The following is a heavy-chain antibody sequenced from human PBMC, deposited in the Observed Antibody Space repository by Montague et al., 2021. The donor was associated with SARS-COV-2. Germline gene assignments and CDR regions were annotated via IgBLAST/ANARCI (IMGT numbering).Heavy chain of an antibody. CDR2: IYTSGST. D-gene: IGHD3-10*01. CDR3: AREAWFGDKTSASEYYGMDV. J-gene: IGHJ6*02. Sequence: SETLSLTCTVSGGSISSYYWSWIRQPAGKGLEWIGRIYTSGSTNYNPSLKSRVTMSVGTSKNQFSLKLSSVTAADTAVYYCAREAWFGDKTSASEYYGMDVWGRGTTVTVSS. CDR1: GGSISSYY. V-gene: IGHV4-4*07.